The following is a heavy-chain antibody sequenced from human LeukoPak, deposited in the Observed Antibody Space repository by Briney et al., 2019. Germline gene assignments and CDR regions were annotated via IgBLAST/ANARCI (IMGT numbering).Heavy chain of an antibody. Sequence: GGSLRLSCATYGFTLNDYWIHWVRQAPGKGLYWVSGVKGDGTKTVYAGSVKGRFTVSRDNARDALFLQMNSLRAEDSAVYYCTRDGAESTPNDYWGQGTLVTVSS. D-gene: IGHD2-2*01. V-gene: IGHV3-74*01. J-gene: IGHJ4*02. CDR1: GFTLNDYW. CDR3: TRDGAESTPNDY. CDR2: VKGDGTKT.